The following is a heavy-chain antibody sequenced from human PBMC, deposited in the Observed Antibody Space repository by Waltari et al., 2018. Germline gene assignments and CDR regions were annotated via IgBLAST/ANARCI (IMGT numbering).Heavy chain of an antibody. V-gene: IGHV4-39*01. CDR3: ATLDPSSLAGTGVFDI. CDR2: IFYGGNT. Sequence: QLLLQESGPGLVKPSETLSLTCTVSGGSISSSTSYWGWIRQPPGEGLEWVGSIFYGGNTYSTSSVNRRVTIYLHTSKNQFSLKLSSVTAADTSLYFCATLDPSSLAGTGVFDIWGQGTMVTFSS. CDR1: GGSISSSTSY. D-gene: IGHD6-13*01. J-gene: IGHJ3*02.